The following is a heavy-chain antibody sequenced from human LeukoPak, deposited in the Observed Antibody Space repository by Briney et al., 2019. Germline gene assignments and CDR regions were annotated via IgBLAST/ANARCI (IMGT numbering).Heavy chain of an antibody. D-gene: IGHD6-19*01. CDR2: ISSSGSYI. J-gene: IGHJ4*02. CDR1: GFTFSNYI. CDR3: ARDSRAVAADFDY. V-gene: IGHV3-21*01. Sequence: GGSLRLSCAASGFTFSNYIMNWVRQAPGKRLEWVSSISSSGSYIYYADSVKGRFTISRDNAKNSLYLQMNSLRAEDTAEYFCARDSRAVAADFDYWGQGTLVTVSS.